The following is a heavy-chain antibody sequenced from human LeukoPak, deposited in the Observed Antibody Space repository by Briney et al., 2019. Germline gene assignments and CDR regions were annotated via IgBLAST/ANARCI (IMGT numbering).Heavy chain of an antibody. J-gene: IGHJ4*02. CDR3: ARVDILTGYPVGY. V-gene: IGHV4-30-2*01. CDR2: IYHSGST. D-gene: IGHD3-9*01. CDR1: GGSISSGGYS. Sequence: SQTLSLTCAVSGGSISSGGYSWSWIRQPPGKGLKWIGYIYHSGSTYYNPSLKSRVTISVDTSKNQFSLKLSSVTAADTAVYYCARVDILTGYPVGYWGQGTLVTVSS.